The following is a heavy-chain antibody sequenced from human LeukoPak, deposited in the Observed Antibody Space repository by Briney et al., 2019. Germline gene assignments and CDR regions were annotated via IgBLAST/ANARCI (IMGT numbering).Heavy chain of an antibody. J-gene: IGHJ4*02. V-gene: IGHV4-61*02. CDR2: IYTSGST. CDR3: ARELGDILTVYYFDY. D-gene: IGHD3-9*01. CDR1: GGSISSGSYY. Sequence: SETLSLTCTVSGGSISSGSYYWSWIRQPAGKGLEWIGRIYTSGSTNYNPSLKSRVTISVDTSKNQFSLKLSSVTAADTAVYYCARELGDILTVYYFDYWGQGTLVTVSS.